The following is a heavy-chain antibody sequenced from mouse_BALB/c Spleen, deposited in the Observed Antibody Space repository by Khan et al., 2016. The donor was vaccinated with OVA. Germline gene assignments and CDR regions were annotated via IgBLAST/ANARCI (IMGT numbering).Heavy chain of an antibody. CDR3: ANPRQLGLSGWFTY. CDR2: INPYNDYT. V-gene: IGHV1S45*01. J-gene: IGHJ3*01. Sequence: VQLKQSGAELVRPGASVKISCKAFGYTFTNHHINWVKQRPGQGLDWIGYINPYNDYTNYNQKFKGKATLTVDKSSSTAYIELSSLTSEDSSVVYCANPRQLGLSGWFTYWGQGTLVTVSA. D-gene: IGHD3-2*01. CDR1: GYTFTNHH.